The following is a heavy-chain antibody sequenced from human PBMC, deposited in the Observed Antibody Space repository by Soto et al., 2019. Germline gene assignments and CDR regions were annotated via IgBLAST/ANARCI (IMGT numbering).Heavy chain of an antibody. CDR1: GFSLSTGRMG. J-gene: IGHJ6*02. CDR3: VRMNADSYQFYYAMDV. D-gene: IGHD4-17*01. V-gene: IGHV2-26*01. CDR2: IFSDNER. Sequence: ESGPTLVNPTETLTLTCTVSGFSLSTGRMGVSWIRQPPGKALEWLAHIFSDNERSYSTSMQGRLTISKDPSGSQVVLSMTNLDPVDTGTYYCVRMNADSYQFYYAMDVWGQGTTVTV.